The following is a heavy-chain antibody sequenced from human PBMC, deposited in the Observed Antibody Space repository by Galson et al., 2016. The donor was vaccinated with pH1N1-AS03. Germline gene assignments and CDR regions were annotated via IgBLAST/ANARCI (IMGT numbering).Heavy chain of an antibody. Sequence: SVKVSCKASGGTFSNYAFNWVRLAPGQGLEWMGGITPIFGTTKYAQKFQGRVTITADKSTNTADMELRSLRSEDTALYYCARVGREEYRSTSFNSYHYYYGMDVWGQGTTVIVSS. D-gene: IGHD6-6*01. CDR3: ARVGREEYRSTSFNSYHYYYGMDV. CDR2: ITPIFGTT. CDR1: GGTFSNYA. V-gene: IGHV1-69*06. J-gene: IGHJ6*02.